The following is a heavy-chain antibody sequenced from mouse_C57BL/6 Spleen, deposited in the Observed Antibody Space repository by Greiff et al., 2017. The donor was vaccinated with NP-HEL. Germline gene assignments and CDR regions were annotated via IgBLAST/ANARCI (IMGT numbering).Heavy chain of an antibody. V-gene: IGHV1-12*01. CDR2: IYPGNGDT. CDR1: GYTFTSYN. J-gene: IGHJ2*01. Sequence: VQLQQSGAELVRPGASVKMSCKASGYTFTSYNMHWVKQTPRQGLEWIGAIYPGNGDTSYNQKFKGKATLTVDKSSSTAYMQLSSLTSEDSAFYFCARTGDYGSSYGYFDYWGQGTTLTVSS. CDR3: ARTGDYGSSYGYFDY. D-gene: IGHD1-1*01.